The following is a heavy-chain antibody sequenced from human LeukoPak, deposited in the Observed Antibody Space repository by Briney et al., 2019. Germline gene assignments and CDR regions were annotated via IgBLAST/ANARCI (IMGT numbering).Heavy chain of an antibody. V-gene: IGHV3-30-3*01. D-gene: IGHD3-22*01. CDR3: VKGGFTYYDD. J-gene: IGHJ4*02. CDR2: ASHIGNNK. Sequence: GSLRLSCAASGFIFSNYPMHWVRQAPGKGLEWVAVASHIGNNKYYPNAVRGRFTISRDNSKDTLFLQMNSLRAEDTAIYYCVKGGFTYYDDWGQGTLVTVAS. CDR1: GFIFSNYP.